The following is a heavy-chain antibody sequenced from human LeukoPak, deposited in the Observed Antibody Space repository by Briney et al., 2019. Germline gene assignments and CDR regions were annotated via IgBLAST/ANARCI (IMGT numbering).Heavy chain of an antibody. CDR1: GFTFSSYG. Sequence: GRSLRLSCAASGFTFSSYGMHWVRQAPGKGLEWVAVISYDGSNKYYADSVKGRFTISRDNSKNTLYLQMNSLRAEDTAVYYCAKHDSSGSVDYWGQGTLVTVSS. CDR2: ISYDGSNK. CDR3: AKHDSSGSVDY. V-gene: IGHV3-30*18. D-gene: IGHD3-22*01. J-gene: IGHJ4*02.